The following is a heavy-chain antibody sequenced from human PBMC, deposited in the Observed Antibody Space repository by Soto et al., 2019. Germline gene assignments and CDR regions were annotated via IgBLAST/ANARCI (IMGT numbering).Heavy chain of an antibody. CDR1: GGSFSGYY. V-gene: IGHV4-34*01. Sequence: SETLSLTCAVYGGSFSGYYWSWIRQPPGKGLEWIGEINHSGSTNYNPSLKSRVTISVDTSKNQFSLKLSSVTAADTAVYYCASRRRGYSYGYQFDYWGQGTLVTVSS. CDR3: ASRRRGYSYGYQFDY. CDR2: INHSGST. D-gene: IGHD5-18*01. J-gene: IGHJ4*02.